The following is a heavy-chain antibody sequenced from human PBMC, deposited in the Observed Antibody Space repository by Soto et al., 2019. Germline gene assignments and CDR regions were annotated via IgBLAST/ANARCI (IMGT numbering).Heavy chain of an antibody. CDR2: INPNSGGT. V-gene: IGHV1-2*02. Sequence: VASVKVSCKASGYTFTGYYMHWVRQAPGQGLEWMGWINPNSGGTNYAQKFQGRVTMTRDTSISTAYMELSRLRSDDTAVYYCARDSAYYYDSSGYSDYYYYYGMDVWGQGTTVTVSS. CDR1: GYTFTGYY. CDR3: ARDSAYYYDSSGYSDYYYYYGMDV. D-gene: IGHD3-22*01. J-gene: IGHJ6*02.